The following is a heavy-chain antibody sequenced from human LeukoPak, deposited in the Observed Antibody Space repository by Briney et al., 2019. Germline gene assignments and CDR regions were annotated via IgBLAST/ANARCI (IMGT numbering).Heavy chain of an antibody. CDR2: IYHSGST. V-gene: IGHV4-38-2*01. Sequence: SETLSLTCAVSGYSISSGYYWGWLRQPPGKGLEWIGRIYHSGSTYYNPSLKSRVTISVDTSKNQFSLKLSSVTAADTAVYYCARLYYGGITYYYYYMDVWGKGTTVTVSS. D-gene: IGHD4-23*01. CDR3: ARLYYGGITYYYYYMDV. CDR1: GYSISSGYY. J-gene: IGHJ6*03.